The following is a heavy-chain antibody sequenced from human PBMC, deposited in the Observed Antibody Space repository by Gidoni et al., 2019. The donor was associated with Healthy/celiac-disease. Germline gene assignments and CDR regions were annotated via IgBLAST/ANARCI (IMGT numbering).Heavy chain of an antibody. D-gene: IGHD3-10*01. Sequence: QVQLVQSGAEVKKPGSSVKVSCKASGATFSSYAISWVRQAPGQGLEWMGGIIPIFDTANYAQKFQGRVTITADESTSTAYMELSSLRAEDTAVYCCASCRAGYYFDYWGQGTLVTVSS. V-gene: IGHV1-69*01. J-gene: IGHJ4*02. CDR1: GATFSSYA. CDR3: ASCRAGYYFDY. CDR2: IIPIFDTA.